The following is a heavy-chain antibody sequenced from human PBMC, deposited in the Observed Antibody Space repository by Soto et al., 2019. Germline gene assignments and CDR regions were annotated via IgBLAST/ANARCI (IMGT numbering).Heavy chain of an antibody. D-gene: IGHD6-19*01. CDR1: GGSISSSSYY. CDR2: IYYSGST. J-gene: IGHJ4*02. V-gene: IGHV4-39*01. CDR3: ARLTRQWRDFDY. Sequence: QLQLQESGPGLVKPSETLSLTCTVSGGSISSSSYYWGWIRQPPGKGLEWIGSIYYSGSTYYNPSLKSRVTISVDTSKNQFSLKLSSVTAADTAVYYCARLTRQWRDFDYWGQGTLVTVSS.